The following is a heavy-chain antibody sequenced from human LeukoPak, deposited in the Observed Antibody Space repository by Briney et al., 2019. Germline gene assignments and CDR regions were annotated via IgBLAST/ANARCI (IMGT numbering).Heavy chain of an antibody. CDR1: GYTFTGYY. CDR2: INPNSGGT. Sequence: GASVKVSCKASGYTFTGYYMHWVRQAPGQGLEWMGWINPNSGGTNYAQKFQGRVTMTRDTSISTAYMELSRLRSDDTAVHYCARDLGVVVPAAPTGWFDPWGQGTLVTVSS. CDR3: ARDLGVVVPAAPTGWFDP. J-gene: IGHJ5*02. D-gene: IGHD2-2*01. V-gene: IGHV1-2*02.